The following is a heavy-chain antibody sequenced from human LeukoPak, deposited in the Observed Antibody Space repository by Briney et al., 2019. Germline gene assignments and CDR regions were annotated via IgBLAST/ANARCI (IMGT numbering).Heavy chain of an antibody. D-gene: IGHD2-15*01. CDR1: GFTFSSYA. CDR3: AQDRMVGAAYSYNIDV. V-gene: IGHV3-23*01. J-gene: IGHJ6*03. CDR2: ISGSGGST. Sequence: GGSVRLSCAASGFTFSSYAMSWVRQAPGKGLEGVSPISGSGGSTYYADSVKGRFTISRDNTKNTLYLQMNSPRDKDTDFYSCAQDRMVGAAYSYNIDVWGKGTTVTVSS.